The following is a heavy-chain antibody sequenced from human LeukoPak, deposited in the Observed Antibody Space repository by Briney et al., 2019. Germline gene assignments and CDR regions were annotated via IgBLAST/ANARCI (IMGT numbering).Heavy chain of an antibody. CDR2: IYSGGST. J-gene: IGHJ4*02. D-gene: IGHD6-6*01. CDR3: ARDFVTSRSSFDY. V-gene: IGHV3-66*01. Sequence: GGSLRLSCAASGFTVSSNYMSWVRQAPGKGLEWVSVIYSGGSTYYADSVKGRFTISRDNSKNTLYLQMNSLRAEDTAVYYCARDFVTSRSSFDYWGQGTLVTVSS. CDR1: GFTVSSNY.